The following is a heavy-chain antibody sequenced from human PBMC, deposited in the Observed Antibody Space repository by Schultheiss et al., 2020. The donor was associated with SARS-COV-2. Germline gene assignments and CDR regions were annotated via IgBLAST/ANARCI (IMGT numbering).Heavy chain of an antibody. Sequence: GESLKISCAASGFTFSSYAMHWVRQAPGKGLEWVAVISYDGSNKYYADSVKGRFTISRDNSKNTLYLQMNSLRAEDTAAYYCASWETQRAAFDIWGQGTMVTVSS. CDR1: GFTFSSYA. J-gene: IGHJ3*02. CDR3: ASWETQRAAFDI. D-gene: IGHD1-26*01. V-gene: IGHV3-30*07. CDR2: ISYDGSNK.